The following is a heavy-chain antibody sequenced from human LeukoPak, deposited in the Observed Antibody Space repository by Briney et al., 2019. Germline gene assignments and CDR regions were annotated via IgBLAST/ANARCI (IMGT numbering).Heavy chain of an antibody. Sequence: PSETLSLTCTVSGGSVSSYYWSWIRQPPGKGLEWIGYIYYSGSTNYNPSLKSRVTISVDTSKNQFSLKLSSVTAADTAVYYCASGIAVAGGSGAFDYWGQGTLVTVSS. CDR1: GGSVSSYY. CDR3: ASGIAVAGGSGAFDY. CDR2: IYYSGST. J-gene: IGHJ4*02. V-gene: IGHV4-59*02. D-gene: IGHD6-19*01.